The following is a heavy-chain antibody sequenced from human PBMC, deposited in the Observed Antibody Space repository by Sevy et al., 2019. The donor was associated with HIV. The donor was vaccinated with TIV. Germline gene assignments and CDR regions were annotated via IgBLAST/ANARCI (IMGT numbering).Heavy chain of an antibody. CDR3: ARDVDTPFVRSFDS. J-gene: IGHJ4*02. CDR1: GLTFSSDS. V-gene: IGHV3-48*02. Sequence: GGSLRLSCVVSGLTFSSDSTNWVRQAPGKGLEWLAYISSSSRTIYYADSVEGRFTISRDNDKKSVFLQMNNLRDEDSATYYCARDVDTPFVRSFDSWGQGTLVTVSS. CDR2: ISSSSRTI. D-gene: IGHD5-18*01.